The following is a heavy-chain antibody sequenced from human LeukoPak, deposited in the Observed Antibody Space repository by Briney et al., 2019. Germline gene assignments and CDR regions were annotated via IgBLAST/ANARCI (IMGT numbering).Heavy chain of an antibody. V-gene: IGHV3-33*01. CDR3: VRVLTVTLDS. J-gene: IGHJ4*02. D-gene: IGHD4-17*01. CDR1: GFTFSTYG. CDR2: VWSDGNGK. Sequence: PGGSLRLSCAASGFTFSTYGMHWVRQAPGKGLEWVALVWSDGNGKFYADSVKGRFTISRDNSKNTLYLQMNSLRAEDTAVYYCVRVLTVTLDSWGQGTLVTVSS.